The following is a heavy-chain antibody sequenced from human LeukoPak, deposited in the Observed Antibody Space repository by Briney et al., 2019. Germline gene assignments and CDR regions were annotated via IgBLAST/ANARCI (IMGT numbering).Heavy chain of an antibody. CDR3: VKEGPVFCRGGTCFSYYGMDV. CDR2: ISGDGKNT. D-gene: IGHD2-15*01. V-gene: IGHV3-23*01. Sequence: GGSLRLSCAASGFTSSSYAVTWVRQAPGKGLEWVSSISGDGKNTHYAESVKGRFSISRDNSKNTLYLQMNSLRAEDTAVYYCVKEGPVFCRGGTCFSYYGMDVWGQGTTVTVSS. CDR1: GFTSSSYA. J-gene: IGHJ6*02.